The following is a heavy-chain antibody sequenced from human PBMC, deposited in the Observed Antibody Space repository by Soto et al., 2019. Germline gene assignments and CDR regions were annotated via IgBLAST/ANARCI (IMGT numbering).Heavy chain of an antibody. CDR2: ISSSSSYT. J-gene: IGHJ3*02. V-gene: IGHV3-11*06. Sequence: QVQLVVSGGGLVKPGGSLRLSCAASGFTFSDYYMSWIRQAPGKGLEWVSYISSSSSYTNYADSVKGRFTISRDNAKNSLYLQMNSLRAEDTAVYYCARALEGRWLRADAFDIWGQGTMVTVSS. D-gene: IGHD5-12*01. CDR1: GFTFSDYY. CDR3: ARALEGRWLRADAFDI.